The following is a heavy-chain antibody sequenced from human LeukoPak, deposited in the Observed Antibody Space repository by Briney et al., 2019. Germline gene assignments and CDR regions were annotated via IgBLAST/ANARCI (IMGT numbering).Heavy chain of an antibody. CDR3: ARGLGYCSGGSCYPLDH. Sequence: KPGGSLRLSCAASGFTFSDYYMSWIRQAPEKGLEWVSYISSSSSYTNYADSVKGRFTISRDNAKNSLYLQMNSLRAEDTAVYYCARGLGYCSGGSCYPLDHWGQGTLVTVSS. CDR1: GFTFSDYY. CDR2: ISSSSSYT. V-gene: IGHV3-11*05. D-gene: IGHD2-15*01. J-gene: IGHJ4*02.